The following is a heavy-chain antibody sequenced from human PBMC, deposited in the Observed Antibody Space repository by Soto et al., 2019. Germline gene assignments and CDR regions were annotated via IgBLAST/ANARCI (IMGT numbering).Heavy chain of an antibody. Sequence: QVQLQESGPGLVKPSQTLSLTCTVSDGSISRGGYYWSWIRQHPGKGLEWIGYTYYSESTYYIPSLKSRVTISVDTSKTQCSLKLSSVTAAYTAGYYCARDSSGTQGYWGQGTLVTVSS. CDR2: TYYSEST. CDR1: DGSISRGGYY. J-gene: IGHJ4*02. CDR3: ARDSSGTQGY. D-gene: IGHD3-22*01. V-gene: IGHV4-31*03.